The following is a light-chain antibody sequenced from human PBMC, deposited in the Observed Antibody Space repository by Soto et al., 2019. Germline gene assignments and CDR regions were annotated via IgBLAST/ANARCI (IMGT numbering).Light chain of an antibody. CDR1: QSVGSS. V-gene: IGKV3-11*01. Sequence: EIVLTQSPATLSLSPGGRATLSCRASQSVGSSLAWYQQKPGQAPRLLMYDASSRASGIPDRVSGSGYGTDFTHTIRSLEPEDFGNYYCQHRSTWPSFGQGTRLEIK. CDR3: QHRSTWPS. J-gene: IGKJ5*01. CDR2: DAS.